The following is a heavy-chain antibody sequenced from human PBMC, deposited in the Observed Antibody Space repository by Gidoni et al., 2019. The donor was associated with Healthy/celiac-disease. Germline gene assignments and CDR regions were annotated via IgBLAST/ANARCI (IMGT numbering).Heavy chain of an antibody. CDR3: ARAPWGSSTSRHTGYYYYGMDV. CDR1: GYTFTGYS. Sequence: QVQLVQSGAEVKKPGASVKVSCTASGYTFTGYSMHWVRQAPGQGLEWMGWINPNSGGTNYAQKFQGWVTMTRDTSISTAYMELSRLRSDDTAVYYCARAPWGSSTSRHTGYYYYGMDVWGQGTTVTVSS. D-gene: IGHD2-2*02. J-gene: IGHJ6*02. CDR2: INPNSGGT. V-gene: IGHV1-2*04.